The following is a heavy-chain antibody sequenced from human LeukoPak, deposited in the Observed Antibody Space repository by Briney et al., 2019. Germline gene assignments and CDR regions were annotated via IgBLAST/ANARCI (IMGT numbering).Heavy chain of an antibody. CDR3: ARGPKYSSGWSKLYYFDY. V-gene: IGHV4-34*01. Sequence: PSETLSLTCAVYGGSFSGYYWSWIRQPPGKGLEWIGEINHSGSTNYNPSLKSRVTISVDTSKNQFSLKLGSVTAADTAVYYCARGPKYSSGWSKLYYFDYWGQGTLVTVSS. CDR1: GGSFSGYY. D-gene: IGHD6-19*01. CDR2: INHSGST. J-gene: IGHJ4*02.